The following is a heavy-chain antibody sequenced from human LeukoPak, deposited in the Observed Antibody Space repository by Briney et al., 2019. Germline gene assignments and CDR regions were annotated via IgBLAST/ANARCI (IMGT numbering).Heavy chain of an antibody. CDR2: INTDGSEK. J-gene: IGHJ4*02. CDR3: VGSGSYNK. Sequence: GGSLRLSCAASGFTFSTFWMNWVRQAPGKGLEWVANINTDGSEKRYVDSVKGRFTMSRDNAKNSLFLQMNSMRVEDTAEYYCVGSGSYNKWGQGSLVTVSS. V-gene: IGHV3-7*02. CDR1: GFTFSTFW. D-gene: IGHD3-10*01.